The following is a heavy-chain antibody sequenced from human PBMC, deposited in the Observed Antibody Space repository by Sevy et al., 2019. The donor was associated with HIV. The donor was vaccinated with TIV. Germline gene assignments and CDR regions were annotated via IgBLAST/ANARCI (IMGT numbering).Heavy chain of an antibody. J-gene: IGHJ4*02. Sequence: GGSLRLSCAASGFTFYNYGMHWVRQAPGKGLEWVTFIRYDGINEYYADSVKGRLVISRDNPKNTLYLQMNTVRAEDTAVYYCAKESSITDRRGIDYWGQGTLVTVSS. D-gene: IGHD6-6*01. CDR1: GFTFYNYG. CDR3: AKESSITDRRGIDY. CDR2: IRYDGINE. V-gene: IGHV3-30*02.